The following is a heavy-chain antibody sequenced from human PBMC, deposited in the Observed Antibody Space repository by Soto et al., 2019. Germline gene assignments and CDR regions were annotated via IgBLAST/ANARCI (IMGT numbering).Heavy chain of an antibody. V-gene: IGHV3-23*01. J-gene: IGHJ6*01. D-gene: IGHD6-13*01. Sequence: WLSXRLSCAAAVGSCIIYSISLFRHAQGKGLELVSAISGSGGRTYYADSVKGRFTISRDNSKNTLYLQMNSLRAEDTAVYYCAKDYSIILSKYGMEVWGPGTTVKVYS. CDR1: VGSCIIYS. CDR2: ISGSGGRT. CDR3: AKDYSIILSKYGMEV.